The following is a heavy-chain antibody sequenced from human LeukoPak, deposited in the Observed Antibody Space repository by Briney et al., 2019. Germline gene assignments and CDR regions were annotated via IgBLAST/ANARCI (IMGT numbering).Heavy chain of an antibody. D-gene: IGHD3-10*01. CDR3: ARDRFRLDY. CDR1: GDSINNSY. V-gene: IGHV4-59*01. CDR2: IYYSGST. J-gene: IGHJ4*02. Sequence: PSETLSLTCTVSGDSINNSYWGWLRQPPGKGLEWIGYIYYSGSTNYNPSLKSRVTISVDTSKNQFSLKLSSVTAADTAVYYCARDRFRLDYWGQGTLVTVSS.